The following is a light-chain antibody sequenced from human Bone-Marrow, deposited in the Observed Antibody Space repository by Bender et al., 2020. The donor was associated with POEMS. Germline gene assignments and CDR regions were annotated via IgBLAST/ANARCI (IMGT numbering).Light chain of an antibody. CDR1: SRDVGSYKL. Sequence: QSVLTQPPSASGSPGQSITISCTGTSRDVGSYKLVSWYQQHPGKPPQLMIYDVSKRPSGVPDRFSGSKSGNTASLTISGLQAEDEADYYCCSYGGRYNVVSGGGTKLTVL. CDR2: DVS. CDR3: CSYGGRYNVV. J-gene: IGLJ2*01. V-gene: IGLV2-11*01.